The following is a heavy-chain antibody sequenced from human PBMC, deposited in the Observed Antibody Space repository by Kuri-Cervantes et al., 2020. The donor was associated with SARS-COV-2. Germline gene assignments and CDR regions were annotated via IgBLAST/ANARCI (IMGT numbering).Heavy chain of an antibody. V-gene: IGHV4-34*01. CDR3: ARANIVVVPAALGAIIYYYYYMDV. J-gene: IGHJ6*03. Sequence: PETLSLTCAVYGGSLSDYYWGWVRQPPGKGLEWIGETNHSGNTTYDPSLKSRVTISIATSKNQFSLKLSSVTAADTAVYYCARANIVVVPAALGAIIYYYYYMDVWGKGTTVTVSS. CDR1: GGSLSDYY. D-gene: IGHD2-2*01. CDR2: TNHSGNT.